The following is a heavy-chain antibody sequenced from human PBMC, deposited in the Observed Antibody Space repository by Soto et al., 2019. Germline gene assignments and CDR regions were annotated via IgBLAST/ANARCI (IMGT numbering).Heavy chain of an antibody. CDR3: ARDPTSSATFWDAFDI. Sequence: QVQLVQSGAEVKKPGSSVKVSCKASGGTFSSYAISWVRQAPGQGLEWMGGIIPIFCTANYAQKFQGRVTITADESTSTAYMELSSLRSEDTAVYYCARDPTSSATFWDAFDIWGQGTMVTVSS. CDR2: IIPIFCTA. J-gene: IGHJ3*02. V-gene: IGHV1-69*12. CDR1: GGTFSSYA. D-gene: IGHD3-22*01.